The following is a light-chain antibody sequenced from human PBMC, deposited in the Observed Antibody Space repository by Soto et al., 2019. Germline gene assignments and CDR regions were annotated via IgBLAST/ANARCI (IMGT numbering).Light chain of an antibody. V-gene: IGKV4-1*01. J-gene: IGKJ1*01. CDR3: QQYYSTRT. CDR2: WAS. Sequence: DIVMTQSPDSLLVSLGERATINCKSSQNILYNSNNKNYLAWYQQKPGQPPKLLIYWASTRESGVPDRFSGSGSGTDFTLTISSLQAEDVATYYCQQYYSTRTFGQGTKVEIK. CDR1: QNILYNSNNKNY.